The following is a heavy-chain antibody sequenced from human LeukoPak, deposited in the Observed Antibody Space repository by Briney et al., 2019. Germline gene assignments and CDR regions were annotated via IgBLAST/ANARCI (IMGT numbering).Heavy chain of an antibody. J-gene: IGHJ4*02. D-gene: IGHD1-26*01. CDR3: TRDAIVGARSFDS. Sequence: PGGSLRLSCAASGFTFSSYAMSWVRQAPGKGLEWVSAISGSGGSTYYADSVKGRFTVSKDTSRYTLYLEMDSLRPEDTAIYYCTRDAIVGARSFDSWGQGILVTVSS. CDR1: GFTFSSYA. CDR2: ISGSGGST. V-gene: IGHV3-23*01.